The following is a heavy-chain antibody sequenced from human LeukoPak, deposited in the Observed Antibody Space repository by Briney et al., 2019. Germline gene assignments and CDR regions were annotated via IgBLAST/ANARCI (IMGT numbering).Heavy chain of an antibody. CDR2: IYHGGDT. J-gene: IGHJ4*02. Sequence: SETLALTCAISGGSISSHSWWSWVSQPPGKGREWIGEIYHGGDTNYDPSLKSRVSMSVDKSKNHFFLNLNSVTAADTAMYYCASHVTVLGTRGFDYWGQGALVTVSS. D-gene: IGHD2/OR15-2a*01. CDR3: ASHVTVLGTRGFDY. CDR1: GGSISSHSW. V-gene: IGHV4-4*02.